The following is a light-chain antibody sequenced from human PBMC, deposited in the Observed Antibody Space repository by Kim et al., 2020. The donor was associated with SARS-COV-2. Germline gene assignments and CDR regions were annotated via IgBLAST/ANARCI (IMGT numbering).Light chain of an antibody. Sequence: ETVLTQSPATLSVYPGERATLSCRASQDVDNNFAWYQQKPGQPPRLLIYAASTRATGIPARFSGSGSGTDFTLTISNLQSEDFAVYYCQQFHDWPITFGQGTRLEIK. CDR1: QDVDNN. CDR2: AAS. J-gene: IGKJ5*01. V-gene: IGKV3-15*01. CDR3: QQFHDWPIT.